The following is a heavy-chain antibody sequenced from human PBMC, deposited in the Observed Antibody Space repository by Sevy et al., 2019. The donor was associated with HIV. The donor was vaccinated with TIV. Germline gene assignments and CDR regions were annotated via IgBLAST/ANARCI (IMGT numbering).Heavy chain of an antibody. CDR3: ARDGAFKEAMGYFDY. CDR2: IWYDGSNK. CDR1: GFTFSSYG. Sequence: GGSLRLSCAASGFTFSSYGMHWVRQAPGKGLEWVAVIWYDGSNKYYADSVKGRFTISRDNSKNTLYLQMNSRRAEDTAVYYCARDGAFKEAMGYFDYWGQGTLVTVSS. V-gene: IGHV3-33*01. D-gene: IGHD5-18*01. J-gene: IGHJ4*02.